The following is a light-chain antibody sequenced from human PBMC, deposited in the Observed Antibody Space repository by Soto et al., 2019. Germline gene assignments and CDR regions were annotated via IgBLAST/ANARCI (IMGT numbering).Light chain of an antibody. CDR1: QVISTW. V-gene: IGKV1-12*01. J-gene: IGKJ4*01. Sequence: DIQMTQSPSSVSASVGDRVTITCRASQVISTWLAWYQQKPGLAPNLVIYTASRLHGGGPSRFSGSASGTDFTLTISSLQPEDVATYYCQQGKSFPLTFGGGTKV. CDR3: QQGKSFPLT. CDR2: TAS.